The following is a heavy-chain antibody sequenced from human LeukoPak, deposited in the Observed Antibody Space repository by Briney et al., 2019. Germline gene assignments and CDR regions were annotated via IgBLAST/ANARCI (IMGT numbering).Heavy chain of an antibody. J-gene: IGHJ6*03. Sequence: GASVKVSCKASGYTFTSYGISWVRQAPGQGLEWMGWISAYNGHTNYAQKFQGRVTMTRDTSISTAYMELSRLRSDDTAVYYCARGSDYDILTGYSPHYYYYMDVWGKGTTVTISS. CDR2: ISAYNGHT. D-gene: IGHD3-9*01. CDR1: GYTFTSYG. CDR3: ARGSDYDILTGYSPHYYYYMDV. V-gene: IGHV1-18*01.